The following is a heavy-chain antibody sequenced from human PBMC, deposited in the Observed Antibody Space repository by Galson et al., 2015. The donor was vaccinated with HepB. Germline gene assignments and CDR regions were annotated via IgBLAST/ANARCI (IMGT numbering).Heavy chain of an antibody. CDR2: IKSKTDGGTT. J-gene: IGHJ6*03. V-gene: IGHV3-15*01. D-gene: IGHD3-3*01. CDR1: GFTFSNAW. CDR3: TRDNHYDFWSGYDYYYYYYMGV. Sequence: SLRLSCAASGFTFSNAWMSWVRQAPGKGLEWVGRIKSKTDGGTTDYAAPVKGRFTISRDDSKNTLYLQMNSLKTEDTAVYYCTRDNHYDFWSGYDYYYYYYMGVWGKGTTVTVSS.